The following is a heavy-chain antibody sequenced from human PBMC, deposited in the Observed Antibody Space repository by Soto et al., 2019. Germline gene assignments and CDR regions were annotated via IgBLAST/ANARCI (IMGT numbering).Heavy chain of an antibody. V-gene: IGHV1-18*01. CDR1: GYTFTSYG. D-gene: IGHD2-2*01. Sequence: QVQLVQSGAEVKKPGASVKVSCKASGYTFTSYGISWVRQAPGQGLEGMGWISAYNGNTNYAQKLQGRVTMTADTSTSRAYLELRSLSSDDTAVYYCARQNPPRYCSSTSCFNRGAFDIWGQGTMVTVSS. J-gene: IGHJ3*02. CDR2: ISAYNGNT. CDR3: ARQNPPRYCSSTSCFNRGAFDI.